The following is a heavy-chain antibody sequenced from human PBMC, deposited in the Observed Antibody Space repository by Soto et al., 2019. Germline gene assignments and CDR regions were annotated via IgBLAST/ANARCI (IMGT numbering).Heavy chain of an antibody. CDR1: GGTFSSYG. D-gene: IGHD2-2*01. J-gene: IGHJ6*02. CDR2: IIPISGTA. V-gene: IGHV1-69*13. CDR3: ARSQGSSTSLEIYYYYYYGMDV. Sequence: GASVKVSCKASGGTFSSYGISWVRQAPGQGLEWMGGIIPISGTANYAQKFHGRVTITADESTSTAYMELSSLRSEDTAVYYCARSQGSSTSLEIYYYYYYGMDVWCQGTTVTVSS.